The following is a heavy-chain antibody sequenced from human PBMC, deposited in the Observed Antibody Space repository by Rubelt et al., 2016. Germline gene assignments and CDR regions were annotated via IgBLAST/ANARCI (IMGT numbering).Heavy chain of an antibody. V-gene: IGHV2-70*13. D-gene: IGHD4-17*01. CDR3: ARMSYGDFVNFFDY. Sequence: QVTLRESGPALVKPTQTLTLTCTFSGFSLSTSGMCVSWIRQPPGKALEWLALIDWRDNKYYSTSLKTSLTISKDTSKNQVVLTMTNMDPVDTATYYCARMSYGDFVNFFDYWGQGILVTVAS. CDR1: GFSLSTSGMC. CDR2: IDWRDNK. J-gene: IGHJ4*02.